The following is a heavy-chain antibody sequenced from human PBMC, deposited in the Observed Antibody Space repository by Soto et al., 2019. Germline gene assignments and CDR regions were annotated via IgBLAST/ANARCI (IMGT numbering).Heavy chain of an antibody. CDR2: IYYSGST. CDR3: ARDPGGSSSWLSYYFDY. D-gene: IGHD6-13*01. Sequence: SEPRSVTYSVSGGSISNYYCSWIRQPPGKGLEWIGYIYYSGSTNYNPSLKSRVTISVDTSKNQFSLKLSSVTAADTAVYYCARDPGGSSSWLSYYFDYWGQGTLVTVSS. V-gene: IGHV4-59*01. J-gene: IGHJ4*02. CDR1: GGSISNYY.